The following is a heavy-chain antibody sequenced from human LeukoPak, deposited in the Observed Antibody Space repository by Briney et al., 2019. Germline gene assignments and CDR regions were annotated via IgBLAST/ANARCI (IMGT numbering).Heavy chain of an antibody. CDR3: ARDGVRYGMDV. CDR2: IYYSGST. J-gene: IGHJ6*02. CDR1: GGSFSGYY. V-gene: IGHV4-30-4*01. D-gene: IGHD3-16*01. Sequence: SETLSLTCAVYGGSFSGYYWSWIRQPPGKGLEWIGYIYYSGSTYYNPSLKSRVTISVDTSKNQFSLKLSSVTAADTAVYYCARDGVRYGMDVWGQGTTVTVSS.